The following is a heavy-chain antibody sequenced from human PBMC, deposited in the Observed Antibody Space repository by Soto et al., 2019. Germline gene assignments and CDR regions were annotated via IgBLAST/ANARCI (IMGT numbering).Heavy chain of an antibody. D-gene: IGHD5-18*01. CDR3: EGYSYGPPYAFDI. V-gene: IGHV4-31*03. CDR1: GGSISSGGYY. CDR2: IYYSGST. Sequence: TLSLTCTVSGGSISSGGYYWSWIRQHPGKGLEWIGYIYYSGSTYYNPSLKSRVTISVDTSKNQFSLKLSSVTAADTAVYYCEGYSYGPPYAFDIWGKGTMVTVSS. J-gene: IGHJ3*02.